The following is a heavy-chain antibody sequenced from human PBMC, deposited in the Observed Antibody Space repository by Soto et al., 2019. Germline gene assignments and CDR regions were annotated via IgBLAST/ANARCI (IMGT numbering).Heavy chain of an antibody. CDR3: ARHSSNYPFNWFDP. V-gene: IGHV5-10-1*01. CDR1: GYSFTSYW. CDR2: IEPSDSYT. J-gene: IGHJ5*02. D-gene: IGHD4-4*01. Sequence: GDSLKISCKGSGYSFTSYWISWMRQMPGKGLEWMRSIEPSDSYTNYSPSFQGHVTISADKSISTAYLQWSSLKASDTAMYYCARHSSNYPFNWFDPWGQGTLVTFSS.